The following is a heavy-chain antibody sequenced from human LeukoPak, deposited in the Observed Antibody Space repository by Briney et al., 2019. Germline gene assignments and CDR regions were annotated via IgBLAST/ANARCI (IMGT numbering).Heavy chain of an antibody. D-gene: IGHD6-13*01. CDR3: ARGTGYSSSWPPQ. CDR2: ISINTGNP. Sequence: ASVKVSRKACVYTLTTYALNWVRQAPGQGLEWMGWISINTGNPTYAQGFTGRFVFSLDTSFSTAYLQISSLKAEDTAVYYCARGTGYSSSWPPQWGQGTLVTVSS. CDR1: VYTLTTYA. J-gene: IGHJ4*02. V-gene: IGHV7-4-1*02.